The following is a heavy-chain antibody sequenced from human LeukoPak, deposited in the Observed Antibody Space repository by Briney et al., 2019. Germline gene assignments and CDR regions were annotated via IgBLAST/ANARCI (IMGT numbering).Heavy chain of an antibody. CDR3: ASGPHRINYYGDLPSDVFDI. CDR2: IKSDGSNT. CDR1: GFTFSRYW. V-gene: IGHV3-74*01. D-gene: IGHD4-17*01. J-gene: IGHJ3*02. Sequence: PGGSLRLSCAASGFTFSRYWMYWVRQAPGKGLWVSRIKSDGSNTTYADSVKGRFTISRDNAKNTLYLQMNSLRAEDTAVYYCASGPHRINYYGDLPSDVFDIWGQGTMVTVSS.